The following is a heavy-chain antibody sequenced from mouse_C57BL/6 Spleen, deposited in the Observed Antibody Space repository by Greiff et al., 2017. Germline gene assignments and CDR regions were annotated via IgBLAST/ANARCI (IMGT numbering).Heavy chain of an antibody. V-gene: IGHV1-15*01. Sequence: SGAELVRPGASVTLSCKASGYTFTDYEMHWVKQTPVHGLEWIGAIDPETGGTAYNQKFKGKAILTADKSSSTAYMELRSLTSEDSAVYYCTSYSNYVPLAMDYWGQGTSVTVSS. CDR3: TSYSNYVPLAMDY. CDR2: IDPETGGT. D-gene: IGHD2-5*01. CDR1: GYTFTDYE. J-gene: IGHJ4*01.